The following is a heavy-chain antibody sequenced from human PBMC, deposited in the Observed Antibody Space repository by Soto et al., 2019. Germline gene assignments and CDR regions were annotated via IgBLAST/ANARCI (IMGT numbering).Heavy chain of an antibody. J-gene: IGHJ5*02. CDR1: GGSISSGDYY. CDR2: IYDSGSI. D-gene: IGHD3-3*01. CDR3: ALKMYIDFWSGRNWFDP. Sequence: PSETLSLTCTVSGGSISSGDYYWSWIRQPPGKGLEWIGYIYDSGSIYYNPSLKSRVTISIDTSKNQFSLKLSSVTAADTAVYYCALKMYIDFWSGRNWFDPWGQGTPVT. V-gene: IGHV4-30-4*01.